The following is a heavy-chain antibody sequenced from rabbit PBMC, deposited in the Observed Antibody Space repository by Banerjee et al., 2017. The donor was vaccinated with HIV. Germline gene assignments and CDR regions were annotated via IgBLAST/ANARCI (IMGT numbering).Heavy chain of an antibody. CDR1: GFDFSSTYY. Sequence: QSLEESGGGLVQPEGSLTLTCKASGFDFSSTYYMCWVRQAPGKGLEWIGYIDPVVGSTYYATWVNGQFTISSHNAQNTLYLQLNNLTVADTATYFCARVLVVAGVDLWGPGTLVTVS. V-gene: IGHV1S7*01. D-gene: IGHD4-1*01. CDR3: ARVLVVAGVDL. CDR2: IDPVVGST. J-gene: IGHJ4*01.